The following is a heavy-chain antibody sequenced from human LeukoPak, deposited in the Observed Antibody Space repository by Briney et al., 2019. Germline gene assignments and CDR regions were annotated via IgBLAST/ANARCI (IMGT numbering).Heavy chain of an antibody. J-gene: IGHJ4*02. Sequence: PGRSLRPSCAASGFTFSSYAMHWVRQAPGKGLEWVAVISYDGSNKCYADSVKGRFTISRDNSKNTLYLQMNSLRAEDTAVYYCARDWVLWFGESYYFDYWGQGTLVTVSS. D-gene: IGHD3-10*01. CDR3: ARDWVLWFGESYYFDY. CDR2: ISYDGSNK. V-gene: IGHV3-30*04. CDR1: GFTFSSYA.